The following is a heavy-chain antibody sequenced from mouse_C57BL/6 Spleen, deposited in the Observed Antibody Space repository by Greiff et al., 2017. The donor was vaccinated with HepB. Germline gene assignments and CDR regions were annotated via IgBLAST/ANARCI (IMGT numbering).Heavy chain of an antibody. J-gene: IGHJ2*01. V-gene: IGHV5-16*01. Sequence: EVMLVESEGGLVQPGSSMKLSCTASGFTFSDYYMAWVRQVPEKGLEWVANINYDGSSTYYLDSLKSRFIISRDNAKNILYLQMSSLKSEDTATYYCARGSNYPYYFDYWGQGTTLTVSS. CDR1: GFTFSDYY. CDR3: ARGSNYPYYFDY. D-gene: IGHD2-5*01. CDR2: INYDGSST.